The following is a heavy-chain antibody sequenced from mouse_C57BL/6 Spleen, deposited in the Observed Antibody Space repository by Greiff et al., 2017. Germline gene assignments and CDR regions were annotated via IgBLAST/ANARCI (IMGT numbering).Heavy chain of an antibody. D-gene: IGHD2-4*01. CDR1: GYTFTSYG. J-gene: IGHJ3*01. CDR3: ASSGDYDEEAWFAY. Sequence: VQLQQSGAELARPGASVKLSCKASGYTFTSYGISWVKQRTGQGLEWIGEIYPRSGNTYYNEKFKGKATLTADKSSSTAYMELRSLTSADSAVYFCASSGDYDEEAWFAYWGQGTLVTVSA. CDR2: IYPRSGNT. V-gene: IGHV1-81*01.